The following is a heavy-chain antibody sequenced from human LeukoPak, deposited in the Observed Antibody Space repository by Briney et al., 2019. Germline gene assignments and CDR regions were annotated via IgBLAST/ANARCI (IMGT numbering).Heavy chain of an antibody. CDR3: ARASPLGWNYYDY. CDR2: IYHSGST. V-gene: IGHV4-38-2*02. Sequence: SETLSLTCTVSGYSISSGYYWGWIRQPPGKGLEWIGSIYHSGSTYYNLSLKSRVTISVDTSKNQFSLKLSSVTAADTAVYYCARASPLGWNYYDYWGQGTLVTVSS. CDR1: GYSISSGYY. D-gene: IGHD6-19*01. J-gene: IGHJ4*02.